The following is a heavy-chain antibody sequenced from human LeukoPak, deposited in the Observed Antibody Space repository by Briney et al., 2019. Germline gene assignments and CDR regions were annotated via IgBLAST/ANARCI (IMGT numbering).Heavy chain of an antibody. CDR3: ARVGVVVVAADDY. J-gene: IGHJ4*02. D-gene: IGHD2-15*01. CDR2: ISSSGSTI. CDR1: GFTFSSYE. Sequence: GGPLRLSCAASGFTFSSYEMNWGRQAPGKGLEWVSYISSSGSTIYYADSVKGRFTISRDNAKNSLYLQMNSLRAEDTAVYYCARVGVVVVAADDYWGQGTLVTVSS. V-gene: IGHV3-48*03.